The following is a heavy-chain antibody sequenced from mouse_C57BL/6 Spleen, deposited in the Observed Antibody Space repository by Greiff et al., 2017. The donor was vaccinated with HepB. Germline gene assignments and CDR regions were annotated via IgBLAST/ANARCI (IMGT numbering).Heavy chain of an antibody. V-gene: IGHV14-3*01. Sequence: VQLKESVAELVRPGASVKLSCTASGFNIKNTYMHWVKQRPEQGLEWIGRIDPANGNTKYAPKFQGKATITADTSSNTAYLQLSSLTSEDTAIYYCARGDYGSSYGAMDYWGQGTSVTVSS. CDR2: IDPANGNT. CDR1: GFNIKNTY. J-gene: IGHJ4*01. CDR3: ARGDYGSSYGAMDY. D-gene: IGHD1-1*01.